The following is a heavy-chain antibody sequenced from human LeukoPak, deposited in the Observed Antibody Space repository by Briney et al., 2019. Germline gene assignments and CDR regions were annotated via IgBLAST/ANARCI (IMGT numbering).Heavy chain of an antibody. Sequence: SETLSLTCPVSGVSISSYYWSWIRQPPGKGLEWIGYIYYSGSTNYNPSLKSRVTISVDTSKNQFSLKLSSVTAADTAVYYCARDRSQTLGYCSGGSCYAEYYFDYWGQGTLVTVSS. CDR1: GVSISSYY. CDR2: IYYSGST. D-gene: IGHD2-15*01. V-gene: IGHV4-59*01. J-gene: IGHJ4*02. CDR3: ARDRSQTLGYCSGGSCYAEYYFDY.